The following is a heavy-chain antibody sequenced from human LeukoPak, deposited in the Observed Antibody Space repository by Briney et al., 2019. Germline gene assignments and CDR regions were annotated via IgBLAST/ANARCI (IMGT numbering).Heavy chain of an antibody. J-gene: IGHJ5*02. CDR2: INTNTGNP. CDR3: ARASSSWSYSWFDP. CDR1: GYTFTSYA. Sequence: GASVKVSCTASGYTFTSYAMNWVRQAPGQGLEWMGWINTNTGNPTYAQGFTGRFVFSLDTSVSTAYLQISSLKAEDTAVYYCARASSSWSYSWFDPWGQGTLVTVSS. D-gene: IGHD6-13*01. V-gene: IGHV7-4-1*02.